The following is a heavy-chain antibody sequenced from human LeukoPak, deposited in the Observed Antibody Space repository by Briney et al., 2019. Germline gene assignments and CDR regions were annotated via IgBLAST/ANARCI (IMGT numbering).Heavy chain of an antibody. D-gene: IGHD6-19*01. CDR3: AREAVAGHAFDI. CDR2: INPNSGGT. V-gene: IGHV1-2*06. J-gene: IGHJ3*02. CDR1: GYTFTGYY. Sequence: ASVKVSCKASGYTFTGYYMHWVRQAPGQGLEWMGRINPNSGGTNYAQKFQGRGTMTRDTSISTAYVELSRLRSDDTAVYYCAREAVAGHAFDIWGQGTLVTVSS.